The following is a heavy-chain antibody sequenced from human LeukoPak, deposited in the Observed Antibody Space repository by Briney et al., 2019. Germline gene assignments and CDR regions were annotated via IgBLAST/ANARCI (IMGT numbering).Heavy chain of an antibody. Sequence: GGSLRLSCAASGFTFSSNAMSWVRQAPGEGLEWVSGISYSGGSTYYADSVKGRFTISRDNSKNTLYLQVNSLRAEDTAVYYCARHISARTPYCFDYWGQGTLVTVSS. CDR2: ISYSGGST. V-gene: IGHV3-23*01. CDR3: ARHISARTPYCFDY. D-gene: IGHD6-6*01. J-gene: IGHJ4*02. CDR1: GFTFSSNA.